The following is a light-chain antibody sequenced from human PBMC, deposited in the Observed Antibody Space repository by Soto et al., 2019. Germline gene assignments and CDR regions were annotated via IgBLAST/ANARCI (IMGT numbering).Light chain of an antibody. V-gene: IGKV1-9*01. Sequence: DIQLTQSPSFLSASVGDRVTITCRASQDLSSYLAWYQQKPGKAPKLLIFLASTLQSGVPSRFSGSGSGTEFTLTISSLQPDDFATYYCQHYNSYSEAFGQGTKVDIK. CDR2: LAS. CDR3: QHYNSYSEA. CDR1: QDLSSY. J-gene: IGKJ1*01.